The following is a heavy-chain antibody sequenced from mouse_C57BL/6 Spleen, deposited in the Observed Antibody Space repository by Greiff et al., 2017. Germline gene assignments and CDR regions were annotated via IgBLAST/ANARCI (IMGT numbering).Heavy chain of an antibody. CDR1: GYSFTGYY. CDR2: INPSTGGT. V-gene: IGHV1-42*01. D-gene: IGHD2-1*01. J-gene: IGHJ2*01. Sequence: VQLKQSGPELVKPGASVKISCKASGYSFTGYYMNWVKQSPEKSLEWIGEINPSTGGTTYNQKFKAKATLTVDKSSSTAYMQLKSLTSEDSAVYYCARAGGNYVGVDYWGQGTTLTVSS. CDR3: ARAGGNYVGVDY.